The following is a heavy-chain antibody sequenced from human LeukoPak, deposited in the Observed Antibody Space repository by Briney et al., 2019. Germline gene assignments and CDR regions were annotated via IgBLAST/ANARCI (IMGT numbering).Heavy chain of an antibody. CDR3: ARVMSGSGSKYFDY. CDR2: ISSTGDTS. D-gene: IGHD3-10*01. Sequence: GGSLRLSCTASGFTFSSFPMHWVRPVLGKGLEYVSAISSTGDTSYYANSVKDRFTISRDNSKNTLYLQMGSLRTEDMAVYYCARVMSGSGSKYFDYWGQGTLVTVSS. CDR1: GFTFSSFP. V-gene: IGHV3-64*01. J-gene: IGHJ4*02.